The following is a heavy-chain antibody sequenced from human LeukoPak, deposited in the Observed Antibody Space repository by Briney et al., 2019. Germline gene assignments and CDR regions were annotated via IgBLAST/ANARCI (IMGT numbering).Heavy chain of an antibody. J-gene: IGHJ4*02. D-gene: IGHD5-24*01. CDR3: TRHELDGRQAV. CDR1: GFTFSGSA. V-gene: IGHV3-73*01. Sequence: GGSLRLSCAASGFTFSGSAMHWVRQASGKGLEWVGRIRSEANSYATAYAASVKGRFTISRDDSKNTAYLQMNSLKTEDTAVYYCTRHELDGRQAVWGQGTLVTVSS. CDR2: IRSEANSYAT.